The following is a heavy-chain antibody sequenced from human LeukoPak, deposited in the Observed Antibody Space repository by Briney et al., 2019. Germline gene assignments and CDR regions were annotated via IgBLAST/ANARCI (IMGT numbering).Heavy chain of an antibody. CDR3: SKEGGSWSYPTYFDY. D-gene: IGHD3-10*01. V-gene: IGHV3-23*01. CDR1: GFTFSSYA. Sequence: PGGSLRLSCAASGFTFSSYAMSWVRQAPGKGLEWVSAISGSGGNTYYADSVKGRFTISRDNSENTLYLQMNSLRLEDTAVYYCSKEGGSWSYPTYFDYWGQGTLVTASS. CDR2: ISGSGGNT. J-gene: IGHJ4*02.